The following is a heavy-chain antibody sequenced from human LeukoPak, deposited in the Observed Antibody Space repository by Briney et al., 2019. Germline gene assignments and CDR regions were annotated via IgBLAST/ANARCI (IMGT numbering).Heavy chain of an antibody. CDR3: ARHLRNTGYISGWAETNY. J-gene: IGHJ4*02. Sequence: PSETLSLTCTVSGGSISSGDYYWSWIRQPPGKGLEWIGYIYYSGSTYYNPSLKSRVTISVDTSKNQFSLKLTSVTAADTAVYYCARHLRNTGYISGWAETNYWGQGTLVTVSS. CDR2: IYYSGST. CDR1: GGSISSGDYY. V-gene: IGHV4-30-4*01. D-gene: IGHD6-19*01.